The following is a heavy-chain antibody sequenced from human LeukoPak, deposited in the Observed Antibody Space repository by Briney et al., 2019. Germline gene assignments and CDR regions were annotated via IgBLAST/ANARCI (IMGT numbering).Heavy chain of an antibody. CDR2: ITGTSGGT. Sequence: GGSLRLSCAASGFTFSSFGMSWVRQAPGKGLEWVSAITGTSGGTYYADSVKGRFTISRDNSKNTLYLQMNSLRAEDTAVYYCAKLRSSSWLGYWGQGTLVTVSS. CDR3: AKLRSSSWLGY. D-gene: IGHD6-13*01. CDR1: GFTFSSFG. V-gene: IGHV3-23*01. J-gene: IGHJ4*02.